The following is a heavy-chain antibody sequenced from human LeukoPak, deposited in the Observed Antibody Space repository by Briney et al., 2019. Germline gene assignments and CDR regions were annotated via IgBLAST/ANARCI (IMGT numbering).Heavy chain of an antibody. J-gene: IGHJ4*02. CDR1: GFTVSSNY. D-gene: IGHD3-22*01. V-gene: IGHV3-66*01. Sequence: PGGSLRLSCAASGFTVSSNYMSWVRQAPGKGLEWVSVIYSGGSTYYADSVKGRFTISRDNSMNTLYLQMNSLRAEDTAVYYCARGGHDSSGYYYGPDGFFDYWGQGTLVTVSS. CDR2: IYSGGST. CDR3: ARGGHDSSGYYYGPDGFFDY.